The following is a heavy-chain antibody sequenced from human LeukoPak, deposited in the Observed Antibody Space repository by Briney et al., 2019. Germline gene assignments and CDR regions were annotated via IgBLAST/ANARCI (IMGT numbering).Heavy chain of an antibody. D-gene: IGHD6-13*01. J-gene: IGHJ3*02. V-gene: IGHV4-39*01. CDR3: ARTSIAAAGHDAFDI. CDR1: GDSISSSNSY. CDR2: LYYSGSS. Sequence: SETLSLTCTVSGDSISSSNSYRGWIRQPPGKGLEWIGSLYYSGSSYYNPSLKSRVTISADTSKNQFSLKLTSVTAADTAVYYCARTSIAAAGHDAFDIWGQGTMVTVSS.